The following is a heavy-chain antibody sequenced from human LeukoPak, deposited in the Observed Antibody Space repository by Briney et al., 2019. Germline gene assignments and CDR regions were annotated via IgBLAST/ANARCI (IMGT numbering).Heavy chain of an antibody. CDR3: ARESFPHYYDSSGYLL. CDR1: GGSISSSSYY. D-gene: IGHD3-22*01. V-gene: IGHV4-39*07. J-gene: IGHJ4*02. Sequence: SSETLSLTCTVSGGSISSSSYYWGCIRQPPGKGLECIGSIYYSGSTYYNPSLKSRVTISVDTSKNQFSLKLSSVTAADTAVYYCARESFPHYYDSSGYLLWGQGTLVTVSS. CDR2: IYYSGST.